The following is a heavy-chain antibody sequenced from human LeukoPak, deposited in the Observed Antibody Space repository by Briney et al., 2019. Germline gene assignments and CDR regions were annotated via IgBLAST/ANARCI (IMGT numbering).Heavy chain of an antibody. CDR2: INHSGST. Sequence: PSETLSLTCVVYGGSFSGYYWSWIRQPPGKGLEWIGEINHSGSTNYNPSLKSRVTISVDTSKNQFSLKLSSVTAADTAVYYCARTFITARPHYFDYWGQGTLVTVSS. D-gene: IGHD6-6*01. CDR3: ARTFITARPHYFDY. J-gene: IGHJ4*02. V-gene: IGHV4-34*01. CDR1: GGSFSGYY.